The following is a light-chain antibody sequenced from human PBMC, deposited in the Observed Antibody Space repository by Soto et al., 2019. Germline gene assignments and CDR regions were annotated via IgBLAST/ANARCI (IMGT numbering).Light chain of an antibody. CDR3: HQYNNWPPYS. Sequence: EIVMTQSPATLSVSPGERATLSCRASQRVSSNLAWYQQKPGQAPRLLIYGASTRATGIPARFSGSGSETEFTLTISSLQSEDFAVYYCHQYNNWPPYSFGQGTKLEIK. J-gene: IGKJ2*03. V-gene: IGKV3-15*01. CDR2: GAS. CDR1: QRVSSN.